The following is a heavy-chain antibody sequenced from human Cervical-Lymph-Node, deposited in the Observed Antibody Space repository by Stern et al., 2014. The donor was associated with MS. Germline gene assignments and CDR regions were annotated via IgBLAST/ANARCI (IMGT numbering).Heavy chain of an antibody. Sequence: SGPALVKPTQTLTMTCTFSGFSLSTSGMRVSWIRQPPGKALEWLASIDWEDDKFSRTFLKTKVTISKEHSTNHVVPTMTNMDPVDTATYYCARSPPYYEFWNDYYYFDYWGQGTLVAVSS. V-gene: IGHV2-70*04. CDR1: GFSLSTSGMR. D-gene: IGHD3-3*01. CDR3: ARSPPYYEFWNDYYYFDY. J-gene: IGHJ4*02. CDR2: IDWEDDK.